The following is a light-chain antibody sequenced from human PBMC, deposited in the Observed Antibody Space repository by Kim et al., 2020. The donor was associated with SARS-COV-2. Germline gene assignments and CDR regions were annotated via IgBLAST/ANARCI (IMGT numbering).Light chain of an antibody. V-gene: IGLV6-57*01. Sequence: NFMLTQPHSVSASPGKTVTISCTRSSDTFANNYVQWYQQRPGSSPTTVIYDDDQRPSGVPDRFSGSIDSSSNSASLTISGLQPEDEADYYCQSYDSNDQGVFGGGTQLTVL. CDR3: QSYDSNDQGV. J-gene: IGLJ3*02. CDR2: DDD. CDR1: SDTFANNY.